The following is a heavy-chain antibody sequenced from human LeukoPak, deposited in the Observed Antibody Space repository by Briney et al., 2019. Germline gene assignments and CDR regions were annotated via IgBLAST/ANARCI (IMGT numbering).Heavy chain of an antibody. Sequence: SETLSLTCAVSGYSISSGYYWGWIRQPPGKGLEWIGSIYHSGSTYYNPSLKSRVTISVDTSKNQFSLKLSSVTAADTAVYYCATRSYCGGDCYSGVDYWGQGTLVTVSS. CDR2: IYHSGST. V-gene: IGHV4-38-2*01. D-gene: IGHD2-21*02. J-gene: IGHJ4*02. CDR3: ATRSYCGGDCYSGVDY. CDR1: GYSISSGYY.